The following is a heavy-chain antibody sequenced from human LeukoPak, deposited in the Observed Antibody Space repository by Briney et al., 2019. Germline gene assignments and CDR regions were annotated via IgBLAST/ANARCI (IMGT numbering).Heavy chain of an antibody. V-gene: IGHV3-23*01. CDR2: ISGSGGST. D-gene: IGHD3-22*01. CDR1: GFTFSSYA. Sequence: GGPLRLSCAASGFTFSSYAMSWVRQAPGKGLEWVSAISGSGGSTYYADSVKGRFTISRDNSKNTLYLQMNSLRAEDTAVYYCAKDLSYYDSSGYYYWGQGTLVTVSS. CDR3: AKDLSYYDSSGYYY. J-gene: IGHJ4*02.